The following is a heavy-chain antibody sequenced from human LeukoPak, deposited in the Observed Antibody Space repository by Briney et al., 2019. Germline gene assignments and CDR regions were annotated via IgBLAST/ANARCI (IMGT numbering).Heavy chain of an antibody. D-gene: IGHD5-18*01. CDR3: ARVSYGYGYYFDY. J-gene: IGHJ4*02. CDR1: GGSFSGYY. CDR2: INYSGST. V-gene: IGHV4-34*01. Sequence: PSETLSLTCAVYGGSFSGYYWSWIRQPPGKGLEWIGEINYSGSTNYNPSLKSRVTISVDTSKNQFSLKLSSVTAADTAVYYCARVSYGYGYYFDYWGQGTLVTVSS.